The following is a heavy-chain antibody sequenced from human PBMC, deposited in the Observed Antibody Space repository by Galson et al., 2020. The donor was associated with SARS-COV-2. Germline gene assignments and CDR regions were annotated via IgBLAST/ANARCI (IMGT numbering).Heavy chain of an antibody. CDR1: GGSITSGGYS. V-gene: IGHV4-30-4*07. J-gene: IGHJ6*02. CDR2: MFNSGST. Sequence: SETLSLTCAVSGGSITSGGYSWSWIRQPPGKGLEWIGYMFNSGSTHYNPSLKSRVTISLDTSKNQFSLRLSSVTAADTAAYYCARERGDYYYGSWSSGMDVWGQGTTVTVSS. CDR3: ARERGDYYYGSWSSGMDV. D-gene: IGHD3-10*01.